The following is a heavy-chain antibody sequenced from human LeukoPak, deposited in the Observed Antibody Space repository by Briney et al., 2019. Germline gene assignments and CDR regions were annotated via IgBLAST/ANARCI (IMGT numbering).Heavy chain of an antibody. CDR1: GGSFSGYY. J-gene: IGHJ5*02. V-gene: IGHV4-59*01. CDR3: ARLAAAAKASWFDP. Sequence: PSETLSLTCAVYGGSFSGYYWSWIRQPPGKGLEWIGYIYYSGSTNYNPSLKSRVTISVDTSKNQFSLKLSSVTAADTAVYYCARLAAAAKASWFDPWGQGTLVTVSS. CDR2: IYYSGST. D-gene: IGHD6-13*01.